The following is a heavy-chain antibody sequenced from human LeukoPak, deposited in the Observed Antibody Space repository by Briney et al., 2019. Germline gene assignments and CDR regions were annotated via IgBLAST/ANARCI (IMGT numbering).Heavy chain of an antibody. Sequence: GGSLRLSCLASGFTFSDHTLNWVRQAPGKGLEWISSVTATNNNRHYADSLKGRFTISRDNAKNSLSLLMNSLRAEDTAVYYCARILDSAWGELGYWGQGTLVTVSS. D-gene: IGHD6-19*01. V-gene: IGHV3-48*01. J-gene: IGHJ4*02. CDR2: VTATNNNR. CDR1: GFTFSDHT. CDR3: ARILDSAWGELGY.